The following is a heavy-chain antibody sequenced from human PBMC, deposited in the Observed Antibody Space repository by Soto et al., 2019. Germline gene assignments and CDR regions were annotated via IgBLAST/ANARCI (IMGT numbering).Heavy chain of an antibody. D-gene: IGHD6-13*01. J-gene: IGHJ4*02. CDR2: ISSSSSTI. CDR1: GFTFSSYS. CDR3: ARDPGSSWYKGGLNDY. V-gene: IGHV3-48*02. Sequence: GGSLRLSCAASGFTFSSYSMNWVRQAPGKGLEWVSYISSSSSTIYYADSVKGRFTISRDNAKNSLYLQMNSLRDEDTAVYYCARDPGSSWYKGGLNDYWGQGTLVTVSS.